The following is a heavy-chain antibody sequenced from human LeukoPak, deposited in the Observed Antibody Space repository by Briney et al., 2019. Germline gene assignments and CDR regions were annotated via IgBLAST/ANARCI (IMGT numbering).Heavy chain of an antibody. CDR2: IYYSGST. V-gene: IGHV4-39*01. J-gene: IGHJ4*02. CDR3: ARYLTIFDY. Sequence: SETLSLTCTVSGGSISSSSYYWGWIRQPPGKGLEWIGSIYYSGSTYYNPSLKSRVTISVDTSKNQFSLKLSSVTAADAAMYYCARYLTIFDYWGQGTLATVSS. CDR1: GGSISSSSYY. D-gene: IGHD3-3*01.